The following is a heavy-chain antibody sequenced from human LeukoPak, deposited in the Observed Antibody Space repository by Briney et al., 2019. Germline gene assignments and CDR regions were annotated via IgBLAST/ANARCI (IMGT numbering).Heavy chain of an antibody. D-gene: IGHD3-16*02. CDR1: EFNFSNNY. CDR3: AREHYDYFWGTYRSYALDI. J-gene: IGHJ3*02. CDR2: IYSGGTT. V-gene: IGHV3-53*01. Sequence: TGGSLRLSCAASEFNFSNNYMNWVRQAPGKGLEWVSVIYSGGTTNYADSVQGRFTISRDSSKNTVYLQMNRLRADDTAVYYCAREHYDYFWGTYRSYALDIWGQGTMVTVSS.